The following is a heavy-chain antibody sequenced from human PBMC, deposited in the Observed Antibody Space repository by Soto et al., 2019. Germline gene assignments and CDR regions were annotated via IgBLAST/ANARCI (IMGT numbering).Heavy chain of an antibody. V-gene: IGHV3-9*01. D-gene: IGHD2-15*01. CDR2: ISWNSGTK. CDR1: GFTFDDYA. Sequence: EVQLVESGGGWVQPGRSLRLSCAASGFTFDDYAMHWVRQAPGKGLEWVSGISWNSGTKGYADSVKGRFTISRDNAKNSLYLKMSGRRAEDTAFYYCVKDVIGYCSAGNCFPDSYFDYWGQGALVNVSS. J-gene: IGHJ4*02. CDR3: VKDVIGYCSAGNCFPDSYFDY.